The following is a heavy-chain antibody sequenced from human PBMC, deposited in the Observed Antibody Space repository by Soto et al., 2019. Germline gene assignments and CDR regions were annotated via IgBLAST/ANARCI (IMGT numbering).Heavy chain of an antibody. CDR2: ISGNGGST. Sequence: EVQLFESGGGLVQPGGSLRLSCGASGFTFSVYAMTWVRQAPGKGLEWVSAISGNGGSTYYADSVKGRFTISRDNSKSTLHLQMNSLRVEDTAVYYCAKDRTFGPPLVRFDSWGQGTLVTVSS. D-gene: IGHD6-6*01. CDR1: GFTFSVYA. V-gene: IGHV3-23*01. CDR3: AKDRTFGPPLVRFDS. J-gene: IGHJ4*02.